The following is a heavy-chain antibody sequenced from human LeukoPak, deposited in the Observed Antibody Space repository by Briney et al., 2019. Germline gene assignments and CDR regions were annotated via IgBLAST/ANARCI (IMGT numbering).Heavy chain of an antibody. D-gene: IGHD3-3*01. V-gene: IGHV3-23*01. CDR2: ISGSGGSE. J-gene: IGHJ4*02. CDR1: GFTFSSYA. CDR3: ARDRDDFWSGIDY. Sequence: GGSLSLSCAASGFTFSSYAMSGVRHAPGKGLVWVAAISGSGGSEYYDESVKGRFTISRDNDKNSLYLQMNSLKAEDTAVYYCARDRDDFWSGIDYWGQGTLVTVST.